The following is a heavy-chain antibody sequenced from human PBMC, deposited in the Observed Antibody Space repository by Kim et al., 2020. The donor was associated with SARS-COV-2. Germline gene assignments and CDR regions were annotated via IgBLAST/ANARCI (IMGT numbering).Heavy chain of an antibody. CDR2: IRGSGGST. D-gene: IGHD6-19*01. J-gene: IGHJ6*02. CDR1: GFTFSSYA. Sequence: GGSLRLSCAASGFTFSSYAMSWVRQAPGKGLEWVSAIRGSGGSTYYADSVKGRFTISRDNSKNTLYLQMNSLRAEDTAVYYCAKALAVAGSVAHGKDYYCGMDVWGEGTTVTVSS. CDR3: AKALAVAGSVAHGKDYYCGMDV. V-gene: IGHV3-23*01.